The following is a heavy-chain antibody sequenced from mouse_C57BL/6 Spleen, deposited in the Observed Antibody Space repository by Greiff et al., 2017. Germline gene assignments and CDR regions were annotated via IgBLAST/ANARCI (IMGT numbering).Heavy chain of an antibody. CDR2: ISYDGSN. J-gene: IGHJ1*03. V-gene: IGHV3-6*01. D-gene: IGHD1-1*01. CDR1: GYSITSGYY. Sequence: DVQLQESGPGLVKPSQSLSLTCSVTGYSITSGYYWNWIRQFPGNKLEWMGYISYDGSNNYNPSLKNRISITRDTSKNQFFLKLNSVTTEDTATYYCARGHYYGSSSYFDVWGTGTMVTVSS. CDR3: ARGHYYGSSSYFDV.